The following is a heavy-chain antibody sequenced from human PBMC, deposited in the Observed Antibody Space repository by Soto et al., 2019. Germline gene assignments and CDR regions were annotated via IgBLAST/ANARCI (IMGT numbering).Heavy chain of an antibody. D-gene: IGHD3-16*02. J-gene: IGHJ3*02. CDR3: ARDGGIMIAFGGVIDAFDI. Sequence: GGSLRLSCAASGFTFSSYSMNWVRQAPGKGLEWVSYISSSSSTIYYADSVKGRFTISRDNAKNALYLQMNSLRDEDTALYYCARDGGIMIAFGGVIDAFDIWGQGTMVTVSS. CDR2: ISSSSSTI. V-gene: IGHV3-48*02. CDR1: GFTFSSYS.